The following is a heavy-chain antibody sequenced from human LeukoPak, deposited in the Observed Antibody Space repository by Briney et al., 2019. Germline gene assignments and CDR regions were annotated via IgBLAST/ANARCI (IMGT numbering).Heavy chain of an antibody. CDR3: ATRYYDSSGYRLFDY. Sequence: ASVKVSCKGSGYTLTELSMHWVRQPPGKGLEWMGGFDPEDGETIYAQKFQGRVTMTEDTSTDTAYMELSSLRSEDTAVYYCATRYYDSSGYRLFDYWGQGTLVTVSS. CDR1: GYTLTELS. D-gene: IGHD3-22*01. CDR2: FDPEDGET. V-gene: IGHV1-24*01. J-gene: IGHJ4*02.